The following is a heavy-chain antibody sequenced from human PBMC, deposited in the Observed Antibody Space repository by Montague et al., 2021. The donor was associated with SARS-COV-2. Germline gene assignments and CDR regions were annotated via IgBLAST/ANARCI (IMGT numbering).Heavy chain of an antibody. CDR1: GFTFSSYA. CDR2: ISYDGSNK. D-gene: IGHD1-26*01. V-gene: IGHV3-30*04. CDR3: ARDRGGSYPLDY. Sequence: SLRLSCAASGFTFSSYAMHWVRQAPGKGLEWVAVISYDGSNKYYADSVKGRFTISRDNSKNTLYLQMNSLGAEDTAVYYCARDRGGSYPLDYWGQGTLVTVSS. J-gene: IGHJ4*02.